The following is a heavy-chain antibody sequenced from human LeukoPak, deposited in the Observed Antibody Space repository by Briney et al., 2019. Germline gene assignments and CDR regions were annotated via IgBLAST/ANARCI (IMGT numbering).Heavy chain of an antibody. J-gene: IGHJ4*02. CDR2: ISYDGSNK. Sequence: PGGSLRLSCAASGFTFSSYGIHWVRQAPGKGLEWVAVISYDGSNKYYADSVKGRFTISRDNSRDTLYLHMNSLRAEDTAVYYCARASGQLYPAADYWGQGTLVTVSS. D-gene: IGHD2-2*02. CDR1: GFTFSSYG. V-gene: IGHV3-30*03. CDR3: ARASGQLYPAADY.